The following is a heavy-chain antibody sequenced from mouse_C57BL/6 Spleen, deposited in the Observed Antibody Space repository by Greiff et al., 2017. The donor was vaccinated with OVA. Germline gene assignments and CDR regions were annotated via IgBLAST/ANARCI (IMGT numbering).Heavy chain of an antibody. J-gene: IGHJ1*03. Sequence: LQESGAELVMPGASVKLSCKASGYTFTSYWMHWVKQRPGQGLEWIGEIDPSDSYTNYNQKFKGKSTLTVDKSSSTAYMQLSSLTSEDSAVYYCARGTTVAWYFDVWGTGTTVTVSS. D-gene: IGHD1-1*01. CDR2: IDPSDSYT. CDR3: ARGTTVAWYFDV. V-gene: IGHV1-69*01. CDR1: GYTFTSYW.